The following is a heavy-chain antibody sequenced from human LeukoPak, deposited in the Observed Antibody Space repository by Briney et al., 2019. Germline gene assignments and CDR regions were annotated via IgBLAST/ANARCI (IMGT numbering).Heavy chain of an antibody. CDR1: GYTFTGYY. Sequence: GASVKVSYKASGYTFTGYYMHWVRQAPGQGLEWMGWINPNSGGTNYAQKFQGRVTMTRDTSISTAYMELSRLRSDDTAVYYCAKALGDSLYGMDVWGQGTTATVSS. D-gene: IGHD3-16*01. J-gene: IGHJ6*02. CDR2: INPNSGGT. CDR3: AKALGDSLYGMDV. V-gene: IGHV1-2*02.